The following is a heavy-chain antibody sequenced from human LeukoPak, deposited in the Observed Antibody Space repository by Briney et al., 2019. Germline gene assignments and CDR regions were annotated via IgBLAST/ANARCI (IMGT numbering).Heavy chain of an antibody. D-gene: IGHD6-6*01. CDR3: ARATVEIAARYFDY. CDR1: GFTVSSNY. Sequence: GGSLRLSCAASGFTVSSNYMSWVRQAPGKGLEWVSVIYSGGSTYYADSVKGRFTISRDNSKNTLNLQMNSLRAEDTAVYYCARATVEIAARYFDYWGQGTLVTVSS. J-gene: IGHJ4*02. CDR2: IYSGGST. V-gene: IGHV3-66*01.